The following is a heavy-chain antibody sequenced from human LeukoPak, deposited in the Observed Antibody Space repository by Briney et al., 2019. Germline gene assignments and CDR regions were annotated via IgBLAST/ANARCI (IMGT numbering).Heavy chain of an antibody. J-gene: IGHJ6*02. CDR3: ARRLRAFGYYYYAMDV. V-gene: IGHV4-59*08. D-gene: IGHD2/OR15-2a*01. CDR2: IYYSGSI. CDR1: GGSISTYY. Sequence: SETLSLTCTVSGGSISTYYWSWIWQPPGKGLEWIGYIYYSGSINYSPSLKNRVTISVDTSKNQFSLKLSSVTAADTAVYYCARRLRAFGYYYYAMDVWGQGTTVTVSS.